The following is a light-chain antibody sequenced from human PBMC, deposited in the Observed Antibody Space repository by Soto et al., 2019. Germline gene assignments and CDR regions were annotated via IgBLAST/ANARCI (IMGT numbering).Light chain of an antibody. CDR3: SSYTTSSTLLDV. Sequence: QSALTQPASVSGSPGQSITISCTGTSSDVGGYNSVSWYQQHPGKAPKLMIYEVSNRPSGVSNRFSGSKSGNTASLTISGLQAEDEADYYCSSYTTSSTLLDVFGSGTKLIVL. CDR1: SSDVGGYNS. CDR2: EVS. V-gene: IGLV2-14*01. J-gene: IGLJ1*01.